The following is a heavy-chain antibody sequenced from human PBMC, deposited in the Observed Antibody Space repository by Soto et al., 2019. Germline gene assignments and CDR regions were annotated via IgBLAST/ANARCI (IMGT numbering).Heavy chain of an antibody. D-gene: IGHD3-9*01. CDR1: GYTFTNYG. CDR2: IVAGNGNT. J-gene: IGHJ5*02. CDR3: VRDFLHYDVLTGSYSDCFDP. V-gene: IGHV1-18*01. Sequence: ASVKVSCKAAGYTFTNYGISWVRQAPGQGLEWMGWIVAGNGNTQYTQKPQGRLIMTTDTSTSTAYMELRSLRSDDTAVYYSVRDFLHYDVLTGSYSDCFDPWGQGTLVTVSS.